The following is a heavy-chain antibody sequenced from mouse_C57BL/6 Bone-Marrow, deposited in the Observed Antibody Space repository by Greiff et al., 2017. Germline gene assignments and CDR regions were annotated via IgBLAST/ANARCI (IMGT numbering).Heavy chain of an antibody. J-gene: IGHJ4*01. Sequence: QVQLQQSGAELARPGASVKLSCKASGYTFTSYGISWVKQRTGQGLEWIGEIYPRSGSTYYTEKFTGKATLTANKSSSTADKELSSLTAEYSAVYFGARYDYYYAMDYWGQGTSVTVSS. CDR3: ARYDYYYAMDY. CDR2: IYPRSGST. CDR1: GYTFTSYG. V-gene: IGHV1-81*01. D-gene: IGHD2-4*01.